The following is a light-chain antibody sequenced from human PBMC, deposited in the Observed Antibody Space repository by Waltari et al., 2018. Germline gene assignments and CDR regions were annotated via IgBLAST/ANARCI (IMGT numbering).Light chain of an antibody. CDR1: QSVGST. V-gene: IGKV3-20*01. CDR3: QHYVRLPAT. J-gene: IGKJ1*01. Sequence: EIVLTQSPGTLSLSPGERATLSCRASQSVGSTLAWYQQKPGQPPRLLIYGASSRATGITDRFSGSGSGTDFSLTIGRLEPEDFAVYYCQHYVRLPATFGQGTKVEIK. CDR2: GAS.